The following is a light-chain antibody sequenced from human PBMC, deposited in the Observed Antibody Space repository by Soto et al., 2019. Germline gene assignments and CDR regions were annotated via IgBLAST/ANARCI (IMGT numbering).Light chain of an antibody. CDR2: KAS. Sequence: DIPMTQSPSTLSASVGDRVTITCRASQSISSWLAWYQQKPGKAPKLLIYKASGLESGVPSRFSGSGSGTEFTLTISSLQPDDFATYYCQQYTSYPWTFGQGTKVEIK. V-gene: IGKV1-5*03. CDR1: QSISSW. J-gene: IGKJ1*01. CDR3: QQYTSYPWT.